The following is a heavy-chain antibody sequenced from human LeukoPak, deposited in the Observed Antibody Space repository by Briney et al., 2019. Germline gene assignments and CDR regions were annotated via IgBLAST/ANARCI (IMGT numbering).Heavy chain of an antibody. CDR2: INHSGST. D-gene: IGHD3-22*01. CDR3: ARRGYYDSVEDY. J-gene: IGHJ4*02. CDR1: GGSFSGYY. V-gene: IGHV4-34*01. Sequence: SETLSLTYAVYGGSFSGYYWSWIRQPPGKGLEWIGEINHSGSTNYNPSLKSRVTISVDTSKNQFSLKLCSVTAADTAVYYCARRGYYDSVEDYWGQGTLVTVSS.